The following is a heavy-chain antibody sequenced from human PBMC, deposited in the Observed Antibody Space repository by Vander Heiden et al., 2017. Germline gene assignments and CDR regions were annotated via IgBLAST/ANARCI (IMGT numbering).Heavy chain of an antibody. CDR3: ARQVIVSSGMDV. V-gene: IGHV5-51*07. D-gene: IGHD3-22*01. Sequence: EVQLVQSGAEVKKPGESLKISCKASGYIFGDYWIGWVHQIPGKGLEWMGFIYPSDSDTRYSPSFQGQVTISVANSITTAYLQWSSLKASDTATYYCARQVIVSSGMDVWGQGTTVTVSS. J-gene: IGHJ6*02. CDR1: GYIFGDYW. CDR2: IYPSDSDT.